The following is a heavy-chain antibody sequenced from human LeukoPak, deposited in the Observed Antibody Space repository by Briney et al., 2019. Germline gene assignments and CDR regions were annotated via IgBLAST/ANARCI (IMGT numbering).Heavy chain of an antibody. J-gene: IGHJ6*03. Sequence: PSETLSLTCTVSGGSISSYYWSWIRQPAGKGLEWIGRINTSGSSNYNPSLRSRVTMSVDTSKNQFSLNLSSVTAADTAVYYCARDAVAGTRDYYYYYMDVWGKGTTVTVPS. V-gene: IGHV4-4*07. D-gene: IGHD6-19*01. CDR2: INTSGSS. CDR1: GGSISSYY. CDR3: ARDAVAGTRDYYYYYMDV.